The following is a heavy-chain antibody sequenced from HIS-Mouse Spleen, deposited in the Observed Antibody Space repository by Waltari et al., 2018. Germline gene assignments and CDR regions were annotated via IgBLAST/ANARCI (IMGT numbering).Heavy chain of an antibody. CDR2: MNPNSGNT. CDR1: GYTFPSDD. CDR3: ARGHDYSNYFDY. Sequence: QVQLVQSGAEVKKPGASVKVSCRASGYTFPSDDINGVRQATGQGLEWMGWMNPNSGNTGYAQKFQGRVTMTRNTSISTAYMELSSLRSEDTAVYYCARGHDYSNYFDYWGQGTLVTVSS. D-gene: IGHD4-4*01. V-gene: IGHV1-8*01. J-gene: IGHJ4*02.